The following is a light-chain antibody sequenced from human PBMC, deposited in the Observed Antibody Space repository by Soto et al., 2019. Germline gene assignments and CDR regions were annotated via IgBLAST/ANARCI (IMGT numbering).Light chain of an antibody. CDR1: QSVSSN. CDR3: QQYNNWPGT. V-gene: IGKV3-15*01. J-gene: IGKJ1*01. CDR2: GAS. Sequence: EIVLTQSPATLSVSPGERATLSCMASQSVSSNLAWYQQKPGQAPRLLIYGASTRATDIPARFSGSGSGTEFTLTISSLQSEDFAVYYCQQYNNWPGTFGQGTKVDIK.